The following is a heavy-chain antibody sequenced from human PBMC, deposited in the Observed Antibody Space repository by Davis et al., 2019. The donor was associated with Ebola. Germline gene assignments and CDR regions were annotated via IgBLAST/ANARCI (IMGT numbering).Heavy chain of an antibody. CDR3: ARVITMIVAGSWFDP. J-gene: IGHJ5*02. V-gene: IGHV1-69*05. CDR2: IIPIFGTA. Sequence: AASVKVSCKASGGTFSSYAISWVRQAPGQGLEWMGGIIPIFGTANYAQKLQGRVTMTTDTSTSTAYMELRSLRSDDTAVYYCARVITMIVAGSWFDPWGQGTLVTVSS. CDR1: GGTFSSYA. D-gene: IGHD3-22*01.